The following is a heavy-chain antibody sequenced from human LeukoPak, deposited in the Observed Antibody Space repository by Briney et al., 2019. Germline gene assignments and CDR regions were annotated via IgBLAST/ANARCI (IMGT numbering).Heavy chain of an antibody. V-gene: IGHV3-7*01. D-gene: IGHD2-15*01. CDR2: IKQDETEK. J-gene: IGHJ4*02. CDR1: GFTFSNFW. CDR3: VVGGSPGY. Sequence: GGSLRLSCTASGFTFSNFWMGWVRQAPGKGLEWVANIKQDETEKFYLGSVKGRFTASRDNTKNTWSLEMNSLRAEDTAVYYCVVGGSPGYWGQGTLVTVSS.